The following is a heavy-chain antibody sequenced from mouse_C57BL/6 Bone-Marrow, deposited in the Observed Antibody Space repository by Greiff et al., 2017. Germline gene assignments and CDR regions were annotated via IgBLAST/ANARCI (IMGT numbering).Heavy chain of an antibody. V-gene: IGHV1-55*01. CDR1: GYTFTSYW. CDR2: IYPGSGST. D-gene: IGHD2-5*01. CDR3: ARPYYSNYWYVDV. Sequence: QVQLQQPGAELVKPGASVKMSCKASGYTFTSYWITWVKQRPGQGLEWIGDIYPGSGSTNYNAKFKSKATLTVDTSSSTAYMQLSSLTSEDSAVYYCARPYYSNYWYVDVWGTGTTVTVSA. J-gene: IGHJ1*03.